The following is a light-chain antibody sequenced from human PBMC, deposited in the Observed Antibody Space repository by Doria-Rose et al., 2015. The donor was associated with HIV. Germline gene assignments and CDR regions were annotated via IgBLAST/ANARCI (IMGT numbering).Light chain of an antibody. Sequence: DXQMTQSPSLLSASGGDRVTLTCRASEDISNFLAWYQQKPGKAPNLLIYAASTLQSGVPSRFSSSGSGTEFTLTISSLQPEDFATYYCQHLSTFRFTFGPGTKVDIK. V-gene: IGKV1-9*01. CDR2: AAS. CDR1: EDISNF. J-gene: IGKJ3*01. CDR3: QHLSTFRFT.